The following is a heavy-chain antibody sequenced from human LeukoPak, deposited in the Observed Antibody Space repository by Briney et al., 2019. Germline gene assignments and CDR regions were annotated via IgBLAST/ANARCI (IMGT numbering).Heavy chain of an antibody. J-gene: IGHJ4*02. Sequence: ASVKVSCKTSGYTFTSSGITWVRQAPGQGLEWMGWISIYNGDTNYAQKLQDRVTMTTDTSTSTAYIELRSLRSDDTAVHYCARDRGFYDYWGQGTLVTVSS. CDR3: ARDRGFYDY. D-gene: IGHD3-10*01. CDR1: GYTFTSSG. V-gene: IGHV1-18*01. CDR2: ISIYNGDT.